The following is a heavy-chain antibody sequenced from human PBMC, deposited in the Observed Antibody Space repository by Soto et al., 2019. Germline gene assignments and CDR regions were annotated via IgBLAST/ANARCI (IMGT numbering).Heavy chain of an antibody. D-gene: IGHD2-15*01. V-gene: IGHV4-30-2*01. Sequence: SETLSLTCTASGGSISSGGYSWSWIPQPPGKGLEWIGYIYHTGRTYYNPPLKSRVTISVDRSKNQFSLNVSSVNAADTAVYYCARGYCSGGSCYSPYNWFEPWGQGTLVTV. CDR2: IYHTGRT. CDR3: ARGYCSGGSCYSPYNWFEP. J-gene: IGHJ5*02. CDR1: GGSISSGGYS.